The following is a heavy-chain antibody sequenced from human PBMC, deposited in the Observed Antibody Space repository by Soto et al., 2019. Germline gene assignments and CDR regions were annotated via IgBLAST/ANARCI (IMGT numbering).Heavy chain of an antibody. CDR3: AREAPAAWGRHIDY. V-gene: IGHV3-48*02. Sequence: GGSLCPASLASGFTFSRYCMNWDSQAAGKGLEWVSYISSSSSTIYDADSVKGRFTISRDNAKNSLYLQMNSLRDEDTAVYYCAREAPAAWGRHIDYWGQGTLVTVSS. CDR2: ISSSSSTI. J-gene: IGHJ4*02. CDR1: GFTFSRYC. D-gene: IGHD2-2*01.